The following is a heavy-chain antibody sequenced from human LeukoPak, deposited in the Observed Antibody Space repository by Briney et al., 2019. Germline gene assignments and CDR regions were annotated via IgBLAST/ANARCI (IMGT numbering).Heavy chain of an antibody. J-gene: IGHJ4*02. CDR3: ARQVVGATPYYFDY. CDR2: IYHSGST. CDR1: GYSISSGYY. D-gene: IGHD1-26*01. V-gene: IGHV4-38-2*01. Sequence: SETLSLTCAVSGYSISSGYYWGWIRQPPGEGLEWIGSIYHSGSTYYNPSLKSRVTISVDTSKNQFSLKLSSVTAADTAVYYCARQVVGATPYYFDYWGQGTLVTVSS.